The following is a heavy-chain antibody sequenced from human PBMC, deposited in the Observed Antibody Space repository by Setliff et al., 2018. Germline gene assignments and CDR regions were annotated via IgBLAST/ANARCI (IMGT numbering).Heavy chain of an antibody. D-gene: IGHD4-17*01. V-gene: IGHV4-38-2*01. J-gene: IGHJ4*02. CDR3: ARQIGYGDFQYFDY. CDR2: IYRNGNT. Sequence: SETLSLTCSVSDFSINSGYYWGWIRQSPGEGLEWIGSIYRNGNTYYNPSLKSRVTISVDTSKNQLSLKLTSVTAADTAVYYCARQIGYGDFQYFDYWGQGTLVTVSS. CDR1: DFSINSGYY.